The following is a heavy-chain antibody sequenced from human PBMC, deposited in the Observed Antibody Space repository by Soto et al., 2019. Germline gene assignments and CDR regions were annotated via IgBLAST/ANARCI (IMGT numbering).Heavy chain of an antibody. CDR2: INPYNGNT. D-gene: IGHD3-10*01. CDR3: ARDRIQGFGFLADY. V-gene: IGHV1-18*01. Sequence: QVQLVQSGGEVKKPGASVKVSCKTSGYRLTSYGISWVRQAPGQGLEWMGWINPYNGNTKYVQNLQGRVTMTTDTSTSTAYMELRSLRYDDTAIYYCARDRIQGFGFLADYWGQGTLVTVS. J-gene: IGHJ4*02. CDR1: GYRLTSYG.